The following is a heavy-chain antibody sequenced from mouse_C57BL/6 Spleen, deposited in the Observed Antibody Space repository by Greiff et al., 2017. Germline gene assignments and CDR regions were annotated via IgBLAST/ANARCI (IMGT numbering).Heavy chain of an antibody. CDR3: ARKSNYVDYFDD. J-gene: IGHJ2*01. Sequence: VQLQQSGAELAKPGASVKLSCKASGYTFTSYWMHWVKQRPGQGLEWIGYINPSSGYTKYNQKFKDKATLTADKSYSTAYMQLSSLTYEDSSVYYCARKSNYVDYFDDWGKGTTLTVSS. CDR1: GYTFTSYW. V-gene: IGHV1-7*01. D-gene: IGHD2-5*01. CDR2: INPSSGYT.